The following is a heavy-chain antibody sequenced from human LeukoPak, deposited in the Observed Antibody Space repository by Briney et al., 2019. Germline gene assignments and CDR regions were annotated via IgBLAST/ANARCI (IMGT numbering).Heavy chain of an antibody. V-gene: IGHV1-8*01. CDR1: GYTFTSYD. D-gene: IGHD3-3*01. CDR2: MNPNSGNT. CDR3: ARWKWTYYGFWSGYDTDY. J-gene: IGHJ4*02. Sequence: ASVKVSCKASGYTFTSYDINWVRQATGQGLEWMGWMNPNSGNTGYAQKFQGRVTMTRNTSISTAYMELSSLRSEDTAVYYCARWKWTYYGFWSGYDTDYWGQGTLVTVSS.